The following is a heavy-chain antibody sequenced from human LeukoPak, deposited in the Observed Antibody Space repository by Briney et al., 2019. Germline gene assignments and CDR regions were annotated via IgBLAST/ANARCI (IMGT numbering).Heavy chain of an antibody. CDR1: GFTFSNYW. D-gene: IGHD1-1*01. J-gene: IGHJ6*03. V-gene: IGHV3-7*01. CDR2: IKQDGSEK. Sequence: GGSLRLSCAASGFTFSNYWMSWVRQTPGKGLEWVANIKQDGSEKYYVDSVKGRFTISRDNAKNSLYLQMNSLRAEDTAVYYCARWNNWNDLIYYYYYMDVWGKGTTVTISS. CDR3: ARWNNWNDLIYYYYYMDV.